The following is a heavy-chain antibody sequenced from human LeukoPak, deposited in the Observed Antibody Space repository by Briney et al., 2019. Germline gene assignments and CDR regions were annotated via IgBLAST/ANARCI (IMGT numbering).Heavy chain of an antibody. V-gene: IGHV5-51*01. CDR3: ARQSTYYYDSSATY. CDR1: GYSFTSYW. D-gene: IGHD3-22*01. Sequence: GESLKISCKGSGYSFTSYWIGWVRQMPGKGLEWMGIIYPGDSDTRYSPSFQGQVTISVDKSISTAYLQWGSLKASDTAMYYCARQSTYYYDSSATYWGQGTLVTVSS. J-gene: IGHJ4*02. CDR2: IYPGDSDT.